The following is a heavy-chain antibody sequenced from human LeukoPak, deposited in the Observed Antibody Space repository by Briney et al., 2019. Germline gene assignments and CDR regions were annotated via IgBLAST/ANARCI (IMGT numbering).Heavy chain of an antibody. D-gene: IGHD6-13*01. Sequence: QPGGSLRLSCAASGFTFSSYAMSWVRQAPGKGLEWVSAISGSGGSTYYADSVKGRFTISRDNSKNTLYLQMNSLRAEDTAVYYCAKDPQYSSSALIDYWGQGTLVTVSS. CDR2: ISGSGGST. J-gene: IGHJ4*02. V-gene: IGHV3-23*01. CDR1: GFTFSSYA. CDR3: AKDPQYSSSALIDY.